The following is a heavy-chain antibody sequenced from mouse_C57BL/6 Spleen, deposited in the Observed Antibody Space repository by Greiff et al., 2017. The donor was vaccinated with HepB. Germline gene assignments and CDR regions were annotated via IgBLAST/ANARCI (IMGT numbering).Heavy chain of an antibody. V-gene: IGHV1-55*01. CDR3: ARCYYGSSPWFAY. Sequence: QVQLQQPGAELVKPGASVKMSCKASGYTFTSYWITWVKQRPGQGLEWIGDLYPGSGSTNYNEKFKSKATLTVDTSSSTAYMQLSSLTSEDSAVYYCARCYYGSSPWFAYWGQGTLVTVSA. D-gene: IGHD1-1*01. J-gene: IGHJ3*01. CDR1: GYTFTSYW. CDR2: LYPGSGST.